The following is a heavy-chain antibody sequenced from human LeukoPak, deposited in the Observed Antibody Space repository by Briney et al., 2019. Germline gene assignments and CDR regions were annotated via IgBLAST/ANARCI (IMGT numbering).Heavy chain of an antibody. Sequence: GASVKVSCKASGYTFTSYYMHWVRQAPGQGLEWMGIINPSGGSTSYAQKFQGRVTITADKSTSTAYMELSSLRSEDTAVYYCARDRWYYDSSGYSPLHGMGVWGQGTPVTGSS. V-gene: IGHV1-46*01. D-gene: IGHD3-22*01. CDR1: GYTFTSYY. J-gene: IGHJ6*01. CDR2: INPSGGST. CDR3: ARDRWYYDSSGYSPLHGMGV.